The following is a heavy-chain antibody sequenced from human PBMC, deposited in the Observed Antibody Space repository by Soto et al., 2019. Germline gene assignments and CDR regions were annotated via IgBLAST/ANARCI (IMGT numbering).Heavy chain of an antibody. CDR3: ARAAKTYYDILTGNNWFDP. Sequence: SETLSLTCAVYGGSFSGYYWSWIRQPPGKGLEWIGEINHSGSTNYNPSLKSRVTISVDTSKNQFSLKLSSVTAADTAVYYCARAAKTYYDILTGNNWFDPWGQGTLVT. CDR2: INHSGST. J-gene: IGHJ5*02. V-gene: IGHV4-34*01. D-gene: IGHD3-9*01. CDR1: GGSFSGYY.